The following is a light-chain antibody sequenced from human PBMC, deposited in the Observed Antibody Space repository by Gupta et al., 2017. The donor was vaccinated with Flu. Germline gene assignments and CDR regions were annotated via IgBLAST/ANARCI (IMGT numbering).Light chain of an antibody. Sequence: GEKQAHACSGWQRVSSSLAWQQQKPGQAPRRLIYGASTRATGIPARVSGRASGPECTLTIGSLQSEDCTVYYGEQCKNGPGTFGQGTKVEIK. CDR1: QRVSSS. CDR3: EQCKNGPGT. CDR2: GAS. V-gene: IGKV3-15*01. J-gene: IGKJ1*01.